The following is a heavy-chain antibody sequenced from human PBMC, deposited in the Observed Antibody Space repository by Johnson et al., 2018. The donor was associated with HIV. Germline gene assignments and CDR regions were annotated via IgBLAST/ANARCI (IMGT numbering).Heavy chain of an antibody. Sequence: VQLVESGGGLVQPGRSLRLSCAASGFSFDDYAMHWVRQAPGTGLEWVSGISWNSGSIGYADSVKGRFTISRYNSKNTLYLQMNSLRAEATAVYYCAKGDKMATITSRYDAFDLWGQGTMVIVSS. J-gene: IGHJ3*01. CDR3: AKGDKMATITSRYDAFDL. D-gene: IGHD5-24*01. CDR2: ISWNSGSI. CDR1: GFSFDDYA. V-gene: IGHV3-9*01.